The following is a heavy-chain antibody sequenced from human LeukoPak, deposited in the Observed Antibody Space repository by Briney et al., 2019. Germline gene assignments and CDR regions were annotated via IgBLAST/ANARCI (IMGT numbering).Heavy chain of an antibody. Sequence: SETLSLTCTVSGYSISSGYYWGWIRQPPGKGLEWIGYIYYSGSTNYNPSLKSRVTISVDTSKNQFSLKLSSVTAADTAVYYCARGLSNYYGSGSYYSPYYNYYYMDVWGKGTTVTISS. D-gene: IGHD3-10*01. CDR1: GYSISSGYY. CDR3: ARGLSNYYGSGSYYSPYYNYYYMDV. V-gene: IGHV4-61*01. CDR2: IYYSGST. J-gene: IGHJ6*03.